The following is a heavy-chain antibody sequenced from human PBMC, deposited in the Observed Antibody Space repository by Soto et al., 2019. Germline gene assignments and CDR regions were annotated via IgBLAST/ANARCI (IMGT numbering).Heavy chain of an antibody. J-gene: IGHJ5*02. CDR3: ARARGWYSSDFDP. V-gene: IGHV1-69*13. D-gene: IGHD6-19*01. CDR1: GYTFTSYG. CDR2: ISPIYGTA. Sequence: SVKVSCKASGYTFTSYGISWVRQAPGQGLEWMGGISPIYGTANYAQKFQGRVTITADESTSTAYMELSSLRSEDTAVYYCARARGWYSSDFDPWGQGTLVT.